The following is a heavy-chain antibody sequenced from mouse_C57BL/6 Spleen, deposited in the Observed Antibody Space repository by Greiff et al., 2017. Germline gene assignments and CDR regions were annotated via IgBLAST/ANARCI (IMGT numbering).Heavy chain of an antibody. CDR3: ARKGSNAAIDY. J-gene: IGHJ4*01. V-gene: IGHV1-55*01. CDR2: IYPGSGST. D-gene: IGHD2-5*01. CDR1: GYTFTSYW. Sequence: QVQLQQSGAELVKPGASVKMSCKASGYTFTSYWITWVKQRPGQGLEWIGDIYPGSGSTNYNEKFKSKATLTVDTSSSTAYMQLSSLTSEDSAVYYCARKGSNAAIDYWGQGTSVTVSS.